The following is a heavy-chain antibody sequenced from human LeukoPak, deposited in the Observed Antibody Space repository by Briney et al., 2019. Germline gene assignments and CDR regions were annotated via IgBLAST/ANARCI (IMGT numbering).Heavy chain of an antibody. Sequence: SETLSLTCIVSGDSINNNYWNWVRQPPGKGLEWIGCVSYSGSTTYNPSVKSRVIISLDTSNNHFSLILTSVTAADTAVYYCATYQSGAGSFEYWGQGTLVTVSS. CDR1: GDSINNNY. D-gene: IGHD6-19*01. V-gene: IGHV4-59*01. J-gene: IGHJ4*02. CDR3: ATYQSGAGSFEY. CDR2: VSYSGST.